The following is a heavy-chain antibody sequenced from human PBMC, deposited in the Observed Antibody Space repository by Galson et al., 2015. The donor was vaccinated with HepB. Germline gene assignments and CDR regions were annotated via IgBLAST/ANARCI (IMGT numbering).Heavy chain of an antibody. D-gene: IGHD3-3*01. CDR3: ARDRDNDFWSGPRFDY. CDR2: INHEGSEK. J-gene: IGHJ4*02. V-gene: IGHV3-7*01. Sequence: SLRLSCAASEFTFSNYWMTWVRQAPGKGLEWVANINHEGSEKNYVDSVEGRFTISRDNAKNSLFLQMNSLRDEDTAVYYCARDRDNDFWSGPRFDYCGQGTLVTVSS. CDR1: EFTFSNYW.